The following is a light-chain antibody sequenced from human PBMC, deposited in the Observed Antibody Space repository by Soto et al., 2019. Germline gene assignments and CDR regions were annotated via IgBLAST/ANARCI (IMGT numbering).Light chain of an antibody. J-gene: IGKJ2*01. V-gene: IGKV1-39*01. Sequence: DIQMTQSPSSLSASVGDRVTITCRASQSITNYLSWYQQKPGKAPELLIYDSSTLRSGVPSRFSGSGSGTDFTLTISSLQPEDFATYYCQQSYNAPQTFGQRTKREIE. CDR3: QQSYNAPQT. CDR2: DSS. CDR1: QSITNY.